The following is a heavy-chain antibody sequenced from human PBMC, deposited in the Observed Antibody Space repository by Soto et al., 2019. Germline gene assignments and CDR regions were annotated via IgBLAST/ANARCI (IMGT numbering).Heavy chain of an antibody. CDR1: GFTFSDYY. J-gene: IGHJ4*02. V-gene: IGHV3-11*05. D-gene: IGHD5-12*01. Sequence: QVQLVESGGGLVKPGGSLRLSCAASGFTFSDYYMSWIRQAPGKGLEWVSYISSSSSYTNYADSVKGRFTISRDNAKNSLYLQMNSLRAEDTAVYYCARDHHRYSGYDYVDYWGQGTVVSVSS. CDR3: ARDHHRYSGYDYVDY. CDR2: ISSSSSYT.